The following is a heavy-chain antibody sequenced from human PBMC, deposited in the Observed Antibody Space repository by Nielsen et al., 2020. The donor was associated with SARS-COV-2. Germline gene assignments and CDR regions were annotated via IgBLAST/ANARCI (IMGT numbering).Heavy chain of an antibody. J-gene: IGHJ5*02. CDR3: AKDLTPDGVWEIDA. D-gene: IGHD1-14*01. CDR2: IYGSGSGA. V-gene: IGHV3-23*05. CDR1: GFTFSSYA. Sequence: GGSLRLSCAASGFTFSSYAMHWVRQAPGGGLEWVSAIYGSGSGAAYADSVRGRFIVSKDNSKRTVYLQMNSLRAEDTAIYYCAKDLTPDGVWEIDAWGQGTMVTVSS.